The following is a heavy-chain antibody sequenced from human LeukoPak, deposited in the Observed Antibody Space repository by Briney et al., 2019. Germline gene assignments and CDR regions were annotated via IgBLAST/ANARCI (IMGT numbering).Heavy chain of an antibody. V-gene: IGHV4-4*07. CDR3: ARGTTQYYYGSGSYMSWFDP. CDR1: GGSISSYY. D-gene: IGHD3-10*01. J-gene: IGHJ5*02. CDR2: IYTSGST. Sequence: PETLSLTCTVSGGSISSYYWSWIRQPAGKGLEWIGRIYTSGSTNYNPSLKSRVTMSVDTSKNQFSLKLSSVTAADTAVYYCARGTTQYYYGSGSYMSWFDPWGQGTLVTVSS.